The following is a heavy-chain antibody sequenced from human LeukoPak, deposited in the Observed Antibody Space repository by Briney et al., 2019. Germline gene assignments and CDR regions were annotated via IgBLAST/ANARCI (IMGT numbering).Heavy chain of an antibody. CDR3: ARDENGYVWGSFRA. V-gene: IGHV4-39*07. D-gene: IGHD3-16*02. CDR1: GGSISSSSYY. J-gene: IGHJ5*02. Sequence: SETLSLTCTVSGGSISSSSYYWGWIRQPPGKGLEWIGNIYYSGSTYYNPSLESRVTMSLDTSKNQFSLKLSSVTAADTAVYYCARDENGYVWGSFRAWGQGTLVTVS. CDR2: IYYSGST.